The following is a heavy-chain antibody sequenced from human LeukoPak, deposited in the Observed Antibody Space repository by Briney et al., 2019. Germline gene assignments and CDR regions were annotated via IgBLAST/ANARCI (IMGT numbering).Heavy chain of an antibody. CDR3: ARDQSVYDAFDI. V-gene: IGHV1-46*01. Sequence: ASVKVSCKASGYTFTSYYMHWVRQAPGQGLEWTGIINASGGSTSYAQKLQGRVTMTRDTSTSTVYMELSSLRSEDTAVYYCARDQSVYDAFDIWGQGTMVTVSS. J-gene: IGHJ3*02. CDR2: INASGGST. CDR1: GYTFTSYY.